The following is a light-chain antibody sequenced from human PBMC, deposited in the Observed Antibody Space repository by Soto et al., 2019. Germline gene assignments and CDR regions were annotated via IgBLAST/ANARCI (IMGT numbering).Light chain of an antibody. Sequence: SYKLTQPLSVSVALGQTATITCGGNNIGGKNVHWYQQKPGQAPVLVIYRDYNRPSGIPERFSGSNSGHTATLTISRVQPGDEADYYCQVWDNRGYVFGTGTKVTVL. J-gene: IGLJ1*01. CDR3: QVWDNRGYV. V-gene: IGLV3-9*01. CDR1: NIGGKN. CDR2: RDY.